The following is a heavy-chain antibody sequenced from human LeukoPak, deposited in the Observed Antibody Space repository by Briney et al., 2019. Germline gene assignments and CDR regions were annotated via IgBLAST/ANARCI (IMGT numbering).Heavy chain of an antibody. CDR2: IYYSGYT. Sequence: SETLSLTCTVSGGSISSYYWSWIRQPPGKGLEWIGYIYYSGYTNYNPSLKSRVTISVDTSKNQFSLKLSSVTAADTAVYYCARGRIAARRGFDPWGQGTLVTVSS. CDR3: ARGRIAARRGFDP. J-gene: IGHJ5*02. CDR1: GGSISSYY. D-gene: IGHD6-6*01. V-gene: IGHV4-59*01.